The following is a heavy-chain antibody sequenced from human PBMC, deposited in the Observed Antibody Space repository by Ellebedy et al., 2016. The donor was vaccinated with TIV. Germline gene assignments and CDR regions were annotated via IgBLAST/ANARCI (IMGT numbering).Heavy chain of an antibody. V-gene: IGHV1-18*01. Sequence: ASVKVSXXASGGTFSSYAISWVRQAPGQGLEWMGWISAYNGNTNYAQKLQGRVTMTTDTSTSTAYMELRSLRSDDTAVYYCARIRVAGSNAKYNWFDPWGQGTLVTVSS. CDR3: ARIRVAGSNAKYNWFDP. CDR1: GGTFSSYA. CDR2: ISAYNGNT. J-gene: IGHJ5*02. D-gene: IGHD3-10*01.